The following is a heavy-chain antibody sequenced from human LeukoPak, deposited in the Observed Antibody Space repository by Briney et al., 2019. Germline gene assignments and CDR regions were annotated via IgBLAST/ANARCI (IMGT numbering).Heavy chain of an antibody. V-gene: IGHV3-7*01. J-gene: IGHJ5*02. CDR1: GFTFSSYW. D-gene: IGHD6-19*01. CDR3: VREGGSGWYSGWFDP. Sequence: GGSLRLSCAASGFTFSSYWMSWVRQAPGKGLEWVANIKKDGSEKKYVDSVKGRFTISRDSADNSLYLQMSSLRAEDTALYYCVREGGSGWYSGWFDPWGQGTLVTVSS. CDR2: IKKDGSEK.